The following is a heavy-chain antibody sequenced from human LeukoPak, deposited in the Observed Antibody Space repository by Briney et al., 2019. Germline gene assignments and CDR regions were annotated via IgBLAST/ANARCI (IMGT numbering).Heavy chain of an antibody. D-gene: IGHD1-1*01. CDR3: ARTWNEGNSFDY. J-gene: IGHJ4*02. CDR2: INPSGGST. CDR1: GYTFTSYY. Sequence: ASVKVSCQASGYTFTSYYIHWVRQAAGQGLEWIGIINPSGGSTSYAHKFQGRVTMTRDTSTTTVYMQLSSLRSEDTAVYYCARTWNEGNSFDYWGQGTLVTVSS. V-gene: IGHV1-46*01.